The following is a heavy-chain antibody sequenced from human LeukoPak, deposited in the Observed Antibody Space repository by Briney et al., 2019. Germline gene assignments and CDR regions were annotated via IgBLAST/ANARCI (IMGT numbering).Heavy chain of an antibody. J-gene: IGHJ4*02. D-gene: IGHD4-17*01. V-gene: IGHV1-2*06. CDR1: GYTFTGYY. Sequence: GASVKVSCKASGYTFTGYYMHWVRQAPGQGLEWMGRISPNSGGTNYAQKFQGRVTMTRDTSISTAYMELSRLRSDATAVYYCARDRSRLKYGDYDYWGQGTLVTVSS. CDR3: ARDRSRLKYGDYDY. CDR2: ISPNSGGT.